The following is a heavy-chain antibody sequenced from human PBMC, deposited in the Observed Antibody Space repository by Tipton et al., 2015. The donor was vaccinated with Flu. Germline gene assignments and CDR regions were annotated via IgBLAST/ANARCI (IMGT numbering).Heavy chain of an antibody. V-gene: IGHV1-18*01. CDR1: GGTFSSYA. CDR3: ARASVGVAVTSFDY. J-gene: IGHJ4*02. Sequence: QSGAEVKKPGSSVKVSRKASGGTFSSYAISWVRQAPGQGLEWMGWISAYNGNTNYAQKLQGRVTMTTDTSTSTAYMELRSLRSDDTAVYYCARASVGVAVTSFDYWGQGTLVTVSS. CDR2: ISAYNGNT. D-gene: IGHD4-17*01.